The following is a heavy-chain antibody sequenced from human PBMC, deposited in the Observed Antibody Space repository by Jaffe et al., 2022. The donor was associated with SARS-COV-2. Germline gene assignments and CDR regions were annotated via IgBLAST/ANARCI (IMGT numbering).Heavy chain of an antibody. Sequence: EVQLLESGGDLVQPGGTLRLSCAASGFILSSYAMYWVRQAPGKGLECVSRISGSGATTSYADSVKGRFTISRDESKNTLYLQMNSLRAEDTAVYYCAKSRSGAVNDAFHIWGQGTMLIVSS. J-gene: IGHJ3*02. CDR3: AKSRSGAVNDAFHI. CDR1: GFILSSYA. V-gene: IGHV3-23*01. D-gene: IGHD6-19*01. CDR2: ISGSGATT.